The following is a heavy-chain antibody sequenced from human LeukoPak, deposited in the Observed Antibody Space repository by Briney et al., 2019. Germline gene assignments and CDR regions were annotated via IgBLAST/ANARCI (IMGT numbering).Heavy chain of an antibody. CDR2: INPNSGGT. V-gene: IGHV1-2*02. J-gene: IGHJ4*02. CDR3: ARGRSRGIVVVSAAENLDY. CDR1: GYTFTGYY. Sequence: ASVKVSCKASGYTFTGYYMHWVRQAPGQGLEWMGWINPNSGGTNYAQKFQGRVTMTRDTSISTAYMELSWLRSDDTAVYYCARGRSRGIVVVSAAENLDYWGQGTLVTVSS. D-gene: IGHD2-2*01.